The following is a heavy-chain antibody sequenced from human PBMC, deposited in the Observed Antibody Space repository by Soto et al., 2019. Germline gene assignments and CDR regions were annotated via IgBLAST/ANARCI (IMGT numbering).Heavy chain of an antibody. CDR2: IIPIFGTA. Sequence: GASVKVSCKASGGTFSSYAISWVRQAPGQGLEWMGGIIPIFGTANYAQKFQGRVTITADESTSTAYMELSSLRSEDTAVYYCASSVEMATIIDPLDYWGQGTLVTVSS. D-gene: IGHD5-12*01. V-gene: IGHV1-69*13. CDR3: ASSVEMATIIDPLDY. CDR1: GGTFSSYA. J-gene: IGHJ4*02.